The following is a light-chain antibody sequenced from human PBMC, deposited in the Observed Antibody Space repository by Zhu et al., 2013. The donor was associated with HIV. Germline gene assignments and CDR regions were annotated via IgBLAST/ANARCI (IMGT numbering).Light chain of an antibody. CDR3: AAWDDSLSGRV. Sequence: QSALTQPPSASGTPGQRVTISCSGSSSNIGSNTVNWYQQFPGTAPKLLIYTNNQRPSGVPDRFSGSTSGTSASLAISGLQSDDEAVYYCAAWDDSLSGRVFGGGTTLTVL. CDR2: TNN. CDR1: SSNIGSNT. J-gene: IGLJ3*02. V-gene: IGLV1-44*01.